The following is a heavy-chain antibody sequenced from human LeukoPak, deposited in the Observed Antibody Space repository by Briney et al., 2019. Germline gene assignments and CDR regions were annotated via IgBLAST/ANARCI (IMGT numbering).Heavy chain of an antibody. Sequence: PGGSLRLSCAASGFTFSRYAMNWVRQAPGKGLEWVSYINTDSSDIHYADSVKGRFTISRDNARNTLYLQLSSLRAEDSAVYYCARDIFQPGLIDSWGQGTLVTVSS. CDR3: ARDIFQPGLIDS. CDR2: INTDSSDI. V-gene: IGHV3-21*06. D-gene: IGHD2-21*01. CDR1: GFTFSRYA. J-gene: IGHJ4*02.